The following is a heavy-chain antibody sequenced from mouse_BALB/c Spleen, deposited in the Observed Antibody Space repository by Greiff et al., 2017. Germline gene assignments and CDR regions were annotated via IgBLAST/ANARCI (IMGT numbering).Heavy chain of an antibody. D-gene: IGHD3-3*01. CDR1: GYSFTSYY. CDR2: IDPFNGGT. CDR3: ARRAGMGYFDV. V-gene: IGHV1S135*01. Sequence: VQLQQSGPELMKPGASVKISCKASGYSFTSYYMHWVKQSHGKSLEWIGYIDPFNGGTSYNQKFKGKATLTVDKSSSTAYMHLSSLTSEDSAVYYCARRAGMGYFDVWGAGTTVTVSS. J-gene: IGHJ1*01.